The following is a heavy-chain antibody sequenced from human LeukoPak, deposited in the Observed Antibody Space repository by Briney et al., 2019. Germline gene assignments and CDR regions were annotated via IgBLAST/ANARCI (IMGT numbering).Heavy chain of an antibody. CDR1: GYTFTSYY. D-gene: IGHD6-19*01. Sequence: GASVKVSCKASGYTFTSYYMHWVRQAPGQGLEWMGLINPSGGSTSYAQKFQGRVTMTRDTSTSTVYMELSSLRSEDTAVYYCARDRMVIRQWLVYNWFDPWGQGTLVTVSS. J-gene: IGHJ5*02. V-gene: IGHV1-46*01. CDR2: INPSGGST. CDR3: ARDRMVIRQWLVYNWFDP.